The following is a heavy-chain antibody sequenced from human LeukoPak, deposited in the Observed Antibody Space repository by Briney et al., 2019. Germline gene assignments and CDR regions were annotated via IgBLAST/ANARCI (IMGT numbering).Heavy chain of an antibody. CDR1: GYTFSGYY. D-gene: IGHD3-3*01. J-gene: IGHJ5*02. CDR3: ARARSSTIFGVVIIQYWFDP. Sequence: ASVKVSCKASGYTFSGYYMHWMRQAPGQGLEWMGWINPNSGGTNYAQKFQGRVTMTRDTSISTAYMELSRLKSDDTAVYYCARARSSTIFGVVIIQYWFDPWGQGTLVTVSS. CDR2: INPNSGGT. V-gene: IGHV1-2*02.